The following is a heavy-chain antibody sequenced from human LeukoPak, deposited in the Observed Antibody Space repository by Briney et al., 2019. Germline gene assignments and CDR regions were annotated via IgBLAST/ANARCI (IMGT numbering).Heavy chain of an antibody. CDR2: ISAFNGNT. D-gene: IGHD1-14*01. CDR3: AREAAGQANRDHLDS. V-gene: IGHV1-18*01. Sequence: GASVKFSCKASGFTFGSYSFSWVRQAPGQGLEWMGWISAFNGNTNYPHKLQGRVTMTTDTATNTVYMELRSLRPDDTAVYYCAREAAGQANRDHLDSWGQGTLVSVSS. CDR1: GFTFGSYS. J-gene: IGHJ4*02.